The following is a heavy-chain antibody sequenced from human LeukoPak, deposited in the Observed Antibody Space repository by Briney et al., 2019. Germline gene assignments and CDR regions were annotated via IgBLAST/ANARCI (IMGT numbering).Heavy chain of an antibody. CDR3: AMNPYEYYFDY. D-gene: IGHD5-12*01. CDR1: GYTFTGYY. J-gene: IGHJ4*02. Sequence: ASVTVSCTASGYTFTGYYIHWVRQAPGQGLEWMGWINPNSGDTNYAQKFQGRVTMTRDTSIRTAYMELRGLRSDDTAVYYCAMNPYEYYFDYWGQGTLVTVSS. V-gene: IGHV1-2*02. CDR2: INPNSGDT.